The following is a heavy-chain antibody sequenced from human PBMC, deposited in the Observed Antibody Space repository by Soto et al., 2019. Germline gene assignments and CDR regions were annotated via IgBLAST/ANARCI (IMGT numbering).Heavy chain of an antibody. V-gene: IGHV4-59*01. CDR2: IYYSGST. J-gene: IGHJ4*02. CDR1: GGSISSYY. CDR3: ARLSVVDSHYDYVWGSYRRLYYFDY. D-gene: IGHD3-16*02. Sequence: SETLSLTCTVSGGSISSYYWSWIRQPPGKGLEWIGYIYYSGSTNYNPSLKSRVTISVDTSKNQFSLKLSSVTAADTAVYYCARLSVVDSHYDYVWGSYRRLYYFDYWGQGTLVTVSS.